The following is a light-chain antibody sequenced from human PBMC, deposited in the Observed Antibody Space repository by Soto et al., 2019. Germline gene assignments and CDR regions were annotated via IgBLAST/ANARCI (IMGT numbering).Light chain of an antibody. CDR3: SSYTSSSTLV. CDR1: SSDVGGSNY. J-gene: IGLJ2*01. CDR2: EVT. V-gene: IGLV2-14*01. Sequence: QAVVTQPASVSGSPGQSITISCTGTSSDVGGSNYVSWYQQYPGKAPKLMIYEVTNRPSGVSNRFSGSKSGSTASLTISGLQAEDEADYYCSSYTSSSTLVFGGGTKLTVL.